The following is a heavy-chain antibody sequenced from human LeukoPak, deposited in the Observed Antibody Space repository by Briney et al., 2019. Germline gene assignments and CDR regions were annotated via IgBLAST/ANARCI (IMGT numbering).Heavy chain of an antibody. V-gene: IGHV3-21*01. J-gene: IGHJ4*02. CDR2: ISSSSSSI. Sequence: GGSLRLSCAASGFTFSSYSMNWVRQAPGKGLECVSSISSSSSSIYYADSVKGRFTISRDDAKNSLYLQMNSLRAEDTAVYYCARDDSPRWLQPPYYFDYWGQGTLVTVSS. CDR3: ARDDSPRWLQPPYYFDY. D-gene: IGHD5-24*01. CDR1: GFTFSSYS.